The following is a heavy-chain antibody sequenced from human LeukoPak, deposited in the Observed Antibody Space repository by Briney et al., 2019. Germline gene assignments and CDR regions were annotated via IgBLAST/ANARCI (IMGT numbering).Heavy chain of an antibody. Sequence: GGSLRLSCAASGFPSSSYSMSWVRQAPGKGLEWVSGIVGTTGTTYYADSVQGRFTISRDNSKNTLYLEMNSLTAEDTAVYFCVKDLSSWLPGVFDYWGQGTLVTVSS. J-gene: IGHJ4*02. D-gene: IGHD6-13*01. CDR3: VKDLSSWLPGVFDY. V-gene: IGHV3-23*01. CDR2: IVGTTGTT. CDR1: GFPSSSYS.